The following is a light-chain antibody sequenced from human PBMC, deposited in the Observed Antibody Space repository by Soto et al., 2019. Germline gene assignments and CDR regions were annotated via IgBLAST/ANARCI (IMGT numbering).Light chain of an antibody. J-gene: IGKJ5*01. V-gene: IGKV3D-20*02. CDR2: DAS. Sequence: EIVLTQSPGTLSLSPCARATLSCRASQSVSSSYLAWYQQKPGQAPRLLIYDASSWASGIPSRFSGSGSGTDFTLTISSLEPEDFAVYYCQQRFSWPITFGQGTRLEIK. CDR1: QSVSSSY. CDR3: QQRFSWPIT.